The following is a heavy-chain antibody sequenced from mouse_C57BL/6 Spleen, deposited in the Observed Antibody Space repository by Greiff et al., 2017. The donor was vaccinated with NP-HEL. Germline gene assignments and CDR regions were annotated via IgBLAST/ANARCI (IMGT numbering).Heavy chain of an antibody. J-gene: IGHJ2*01. V-gene: IGHV1-26*01. CDR3: ARSGYYGSSLYFDY. Sequence: VQLQQSGPELVKPGASVKISCKASGYTFTDYYMNWVKQSHGKSLEWIGDINPNNGGTSYNQKFKGKATLTVDKSSSTAYMELRSLTSEDSAVYYCARSGYYGSSLYFDYWGQGTTLTVSS. D-gene: IGHD1-1*01. CDR1: GYTFTDYY. CDR2: INPNNGGT.